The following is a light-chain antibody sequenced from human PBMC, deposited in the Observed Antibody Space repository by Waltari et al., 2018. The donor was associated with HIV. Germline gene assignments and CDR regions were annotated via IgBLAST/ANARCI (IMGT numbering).Light chain of an antibody. CDR2: INN. CDR3: AAWDDRLSGYV. V-gene: IGLV1-44*01. J-gene: IGLJ1*01. CDR1: SSNIGSNT. Sequence: QSVLTHPPSASGTPGQRVSISCSGSSSNIGSNTVNWYQQIPGTAPKPLLFINNQRPSGVPDRFSGSKSGTSASLAISGLQSEDEADYYCAAWDDRLSGYVFGTGTKVTV.